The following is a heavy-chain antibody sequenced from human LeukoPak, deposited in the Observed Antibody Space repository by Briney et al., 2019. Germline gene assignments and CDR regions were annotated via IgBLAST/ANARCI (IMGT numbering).Heavy chain of an antibody. CDR3: ARASGSYGEDFDY. V-gene: IGHV1-2*02. D-gene: IGHD1-26*01. Sequence: GASVKVSCKASGYTFTGYYMHWVRQAPGQGLEWMGWINPNSGGTNYAQKFQGRVTMTRDTSISTAYMELSRLRSDDTVVYYCARASGSYGEDFDYWGQGTLVTVSS. CDR1: GYTFTGYY. CDR2: INPNSGGT. J-gene: IGHJ4*02.